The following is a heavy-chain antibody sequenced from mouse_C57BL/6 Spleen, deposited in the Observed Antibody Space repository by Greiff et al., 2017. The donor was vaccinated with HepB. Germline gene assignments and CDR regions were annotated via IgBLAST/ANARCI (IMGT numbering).Heavy chain of an antibody. Sequence: VQLQQSGAELVRPGTSVKVSCKASGYAFTNYLIEWVKQRPGQGLEWIGVINPGSGGTNYNEKFKGKETLTADKSSSTAYMQLSSLTSEDSAVYFCARSPIYYGNYHYFDDWGQGTTLTVSS. J-gene: IGHJ2*01. CDR3: ARSPIYYGNYHYFDD. D-gene: IGHD2-1*01. CDR2: INPGSGGT. CDR1: GYAFTNYL. V-gene: IGHV1-54*01.